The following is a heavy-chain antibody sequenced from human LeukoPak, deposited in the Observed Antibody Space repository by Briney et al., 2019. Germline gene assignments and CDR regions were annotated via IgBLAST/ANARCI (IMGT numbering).Heavy chain of an antibody. V-gene: IGHV1-46*01. Sequence: GASVKVSCKASGYTFTSYYMHWVRQAPGQGLEWMGIINPSGGSTSYAQKFQGRVTMTRDTSTSTVYMELSSLRSEDTAVYYCARDPFVVVPAAIIDWFDPWGQGTLVTVSS. CDR2: INPSGGST. CDR3: ARDPFVVVPAAIIDWFDP. J-gene: IGHJ5*02. CDR1: GYTFTSYY. D-gene: IGHD2-2*01.